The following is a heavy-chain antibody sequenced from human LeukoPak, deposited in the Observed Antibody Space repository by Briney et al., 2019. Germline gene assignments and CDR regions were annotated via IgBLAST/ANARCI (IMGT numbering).Heavy chain of an antibody. V-gene: IGHV4-59*12. CDR2: FHNSGTS. D-gene: IGHD3-22*01. Sequence: PSETLSLTCTVSDDSISDYYRGWIRQPPGKGLEWIGYFHNSGTSTYNPSLKSRVTISADTSRNQFSLKLSSVTAADTAVYYCARAYYYDSSGYYVTWGQGTLVTVSS. CDR3: ARAYYYDSSGYYVT. J-gene: IGHJ5*02. CDR1: DDSISDYY.